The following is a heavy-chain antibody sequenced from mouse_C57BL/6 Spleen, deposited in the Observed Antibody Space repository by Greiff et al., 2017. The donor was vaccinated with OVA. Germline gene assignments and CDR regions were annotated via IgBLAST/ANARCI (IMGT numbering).Heavy chain of an antibody. CDR1: GYAFTSYW. CDR2: IYPGDGDT. V-gene: IGHV1-80*01. Sequence: VQLQQSGPELVKPGASVKISCKASGYAFTSYWMNWVKQSPGKGLEWIGLIYPGDGDTNYNGKFKGKATLTADKSSSTAYMQLSSLTSEDSAVYCCARGLAGTHFDYWGQGTTLTVSS. D-gene: IGHD4-1*01. J-gene: IGHJ2*01. CDR3: ARGLAGTHFDY.